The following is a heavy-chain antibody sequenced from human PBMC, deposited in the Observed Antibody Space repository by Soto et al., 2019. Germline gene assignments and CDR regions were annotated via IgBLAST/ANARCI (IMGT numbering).Heavy chain of an antibody. CDR2: ISAYNGNT. CDR3: AREVDIVLMVYAKYYYYMDV. V-gene: IGHV1-18*01. CDR1: GYTFTSYG. D-gene: IGHD2-8*01. J-gene: IGHJ6*03. Sequence: QVQLVQCGAEVKKPGASVKVSCKASGYTFTSYGISWVRQAPGQGLEWMGWISAYNGNTNYAQKLQGRVTMTTDTSTSTAYMELRSLRSDDTAVYYCAREVDIVLMVYAKYYYYMDVWGKGTTVTVSS.